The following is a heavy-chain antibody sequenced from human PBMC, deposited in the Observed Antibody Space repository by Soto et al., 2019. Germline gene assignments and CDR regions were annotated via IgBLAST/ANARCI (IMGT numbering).Heavy chain of an antibody. J-gene: IGHJ4*02. CDR3: TRAAWFPYLSFY. CDR1: GFTFSRFE. CDR2: ISSSGSTA. Sequence: GGSLRLSCAASGFTFSRFELHWVRQAPGKGLEWIPYISSSGSTAYYASSVEGRFTISRDNANNSVYLQMDSLRAEGTALYYCTRAAWFPYLSFYWGQGALVTVSS. D-gene: IGHD3-10*01. V-gene: IGHV3-48*03.